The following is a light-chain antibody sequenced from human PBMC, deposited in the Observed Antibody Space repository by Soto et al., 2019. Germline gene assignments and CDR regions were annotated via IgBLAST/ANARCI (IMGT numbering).Light chain of an antibody. Sequence: IVMTQSPATLSVTPRERATLSCRASQSVSSNLAWYQQKPGQAPRLLIYGASTRATGIPARFSGSGSGTEFTLTISSLQSEDFAVYYCQQRSNWSWTFGQGTKVDIK. V-gene: IGKV3-15*01. CDR1: QSVSSN. J-gene: IGKJ1*01. CDR3: QQRSNWSWT. CDR2: GAS.